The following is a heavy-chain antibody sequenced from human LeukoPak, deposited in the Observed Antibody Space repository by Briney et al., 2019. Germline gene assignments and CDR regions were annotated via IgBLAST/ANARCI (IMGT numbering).Heavy chain of an antibody. V-gene: IGHV3-33*01. CDR2: IWFDGSDK. CDR1: GFTFSNLG. D-gene: IGHD6-6*01. CDR3: VRDNGPEQLALDL. J-gene: IGHJ5*02. Sequence: GGSLRLSYAASGFTFSNLGMHWVRQAPGKGLEWVALIWFDGSDKKYADSVKGRFTISRDNSKNTLFLQMNSLRVEDTAVYYCVRDNGPEQLALDLWGQGTLVTVSS.